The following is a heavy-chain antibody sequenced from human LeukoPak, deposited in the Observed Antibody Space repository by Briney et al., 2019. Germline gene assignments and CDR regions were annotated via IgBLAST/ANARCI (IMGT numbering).Heavy chain of an antibody. Sequence: GESVKISCKASGYSFTSYWIVWVRQMPGKGLEWMGIIYPGDSDTRYSPSFQGQVTISADKSISTAYLQWNSLKASDTAIYYCARHVGATTRPSDSCGQGTLVTVSS. D-gene: IGHD1-26*01. V-gene: IGHV5-51*01. CDR1: GYSFTSYW. CDR3: ARHVGATTRPSDS. J-gene: IGHJ4*02. CDR2: IYPGDSDT.